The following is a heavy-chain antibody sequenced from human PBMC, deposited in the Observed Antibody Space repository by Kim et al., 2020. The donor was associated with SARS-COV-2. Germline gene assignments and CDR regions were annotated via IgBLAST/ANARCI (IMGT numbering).Heavy chain of an antibody. V-gene: IGHV3-48*02. CDR3: ARDRTAFDY. J-gene: IGHJ4*02. Sequence: GGSLRLSCAVSGLTFSTTDMHWVLQAPGKGLEWIAYISRIGSAIVYADSVKGRFTISRDEAKNSIFLQMNSLRDEDTAVYYCARDRTAFDYWGQGTLVTVSS. CDR2: ISRIGSAI. D-gene: IGHD1-1*01. CDR1: GLTFSTTD.